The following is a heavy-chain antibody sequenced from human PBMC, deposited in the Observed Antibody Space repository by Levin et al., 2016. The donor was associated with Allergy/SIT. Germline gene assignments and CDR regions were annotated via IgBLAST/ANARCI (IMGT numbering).Heavy chain of an antibody. CDR3: ARIKMNYYYYGMDV. Sequence: ASVKVSCKASGYTFTSYAMNWVRQAPGQGLEWMGWINTNTGNPTYAQGFTGRFVFSLDTSVSTAYLQISSLKAEDTAVYYCARIKMNYYYYGMDVWGQGTTVTVSS. CDR2: INTNTGNP. D-gene: IGHD3-16*01. CDR1: GYTFTSYA. V-gene: IGHV7-4-1*02. J-gene: IGHJ6*02.